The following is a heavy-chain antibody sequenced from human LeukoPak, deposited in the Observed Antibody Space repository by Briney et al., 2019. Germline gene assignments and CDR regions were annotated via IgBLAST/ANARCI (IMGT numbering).Heavy chain of an antibody. D-gene: IGHD2-21*02. V-gene: IGHV3-66*02. J-gene: IGHJ3*02. Sequence: GGSLRLSCAAPGFTVSSNYMSWVRQAPGKGLEWVSVIYSGGSTYYADSVKGRFTISRDNSKNTLYLQMNSLRAEDTAVYYCASGVYCGGDCMGAFDIWGQGTMVTVSS. CDR2: IYSGGST. CDR3: ASGVYCGGDCMGAFDI. CDR1: GFTVSSNY.